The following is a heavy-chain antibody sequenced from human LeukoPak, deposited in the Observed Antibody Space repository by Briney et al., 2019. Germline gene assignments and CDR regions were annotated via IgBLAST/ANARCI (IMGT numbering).Heavy chain of an antibody. Sequence: SGTLSLTCAVYGGSFSGYYWSWIRQPPGKGLEWIGEINHSGSTNYNPSLKSRVTISVDTSKNQFSLKLSSVTAADTAVYYCARRQDIVVVPAASSWFDPWGQGTLVTVSS. D-gene: IGHD2-2*01. J-gene: IGHJ5*02. V-gene: IGHV4-34*01. CDR3: ARRQDIVVVPAASSWFDP. CDR1: GGSFSGYY. CDR2: INHSGST.